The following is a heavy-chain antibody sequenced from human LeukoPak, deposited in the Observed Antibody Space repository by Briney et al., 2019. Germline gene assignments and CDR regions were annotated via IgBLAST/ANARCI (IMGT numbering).Heavy chain of an antibody. J-gene: IGHJ4*02. CDR3: ARVRGYGGNPGY. CDR1: GGSMNGFY. V-gene: IGHV4-4*07. D-gene: IGHD4-23*01. Sequence: SETLSLTCTVSGGSMNGFYWSWIRQPAGKGLEWIGRIYASGTTNYNPSLKSRVTLSLDTSKKQFSLKLRSVTAADTAVYYCARVRGYGGNPGYWGQGTLVTVSS. CDR2: IYASGTT.